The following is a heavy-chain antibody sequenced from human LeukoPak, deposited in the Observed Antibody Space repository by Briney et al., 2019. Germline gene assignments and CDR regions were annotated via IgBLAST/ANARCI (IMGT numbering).Heavy chain of an antibody. Sequence: PGGSLRLSCAASGFTFSGYWMHWVRQAPGKGLEWVSSISSTGGTTYYADSVKGRFTISRDNSKNTLYLQMNSLRAEDTAIYYCAKNGDRGAYCTGGTCYPYFYYYMDVWGKGTTVTI. CDR1: GFTFSGYW. J-gene: IGHJ6*03. CDR2: ISSTGGTT. V-gene: IGHV3-23*01. D-gene: IGHD2-15*01. CDR3: AKNGDRGAYCTGGTCYPYFYYYMDV.